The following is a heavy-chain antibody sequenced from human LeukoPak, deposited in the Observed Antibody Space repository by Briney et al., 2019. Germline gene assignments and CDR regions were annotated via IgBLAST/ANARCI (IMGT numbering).Heavy chain of an antibody. V-gene: IGHV3-30*02. D-gene: IGHD2-15*01. CDR2: IRYDGSNK. J-gene: IGHJ6*03. Sequence: PGGSLRLSCAASGFTFSSYGMHWVRQAPGKGLEWVAFIRYDGSNKYYADSVKGRLTISRDNSKNTLYLQMNSLRAEDTAVYYCAKEGGWELPEAYMDVWGKGTTVTVSS. CDR1: GFTFSSYG. CDR3: AKEGGWELPEAYMDV.